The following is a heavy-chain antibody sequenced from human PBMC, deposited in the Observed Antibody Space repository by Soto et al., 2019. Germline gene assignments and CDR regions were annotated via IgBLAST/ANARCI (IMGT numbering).Heavy chain of an antibody. D-gene: IGHD4-17*01. Sequence: QVQLQESGPGLVKPSGTLSLTCAVSGGSISSSNWWSWVRQPPGKGLEWIGEIYHSGSTNYNPSLKSRVTLSVDKSKNQFSLKLSSVTAADTAVYYCARGIDDYPYPSYFDYWGQGTLVTVSS. V-gene: IGHV4-4*02. CDR2: IYHSGST. CDR3: ARGIDDYPYPSYFDY. CDR1: GGSISSSNW. J-gene: IGHJ4*02.